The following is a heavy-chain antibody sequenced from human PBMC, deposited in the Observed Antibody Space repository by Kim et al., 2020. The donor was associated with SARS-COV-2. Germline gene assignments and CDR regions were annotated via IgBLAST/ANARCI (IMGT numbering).Heavy chain of an antibody. Sequence: DYAASERGRFTITRNNSKSTLYLPMNSLRAEDTAVYYCAREPATGTSAFDVWGQGTTVTVSS. V-gene: IGHV3-33*01. CDR3: AREPATGTSAFDV. J-gene: IGHJ3*01. D-gene: IGHD6-13*01.